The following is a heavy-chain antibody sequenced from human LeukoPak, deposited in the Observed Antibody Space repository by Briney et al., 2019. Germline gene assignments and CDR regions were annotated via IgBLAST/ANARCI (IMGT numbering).Heavy chain of an antibody. CDR2: ISYDGSNK. CDR3: AKEGGYSYGLYGMDV. V-gene: IGHV3-30*18. D-gene: IGHD5-18*01. CDR1: GFTFSSYG. J-gene: IGHJ6*02. Sequence: PGGSLRLSCAASGFTFSSYGMDWVRQAPGKGLEWGAGISYDGSNKYYADSVNGRFTISRDNSKNTLYLQMNSLRAEDTAVYYCAKEGGYSYGLYGMDVWGQGTTVTVSS.